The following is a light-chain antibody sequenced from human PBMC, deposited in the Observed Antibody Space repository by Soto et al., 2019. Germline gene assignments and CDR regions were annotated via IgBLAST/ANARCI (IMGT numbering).Light chain of an antibody. Sequence: DIQMTQFPLSLSASVGDRVTITCRASQTIRSHLNWYQQKPGEAPKIVIYATSTLQSGVPSRFSGSVSGTDFILTISSLQPEDFATYYCQQSYSTPITFGQGTRLEI. J-gene: IGKJ5*01. CDR1: QTIRSH. V-gene: IGKV1-39*01. CDR2: ATS. CDR3: QQSYSTPIT.